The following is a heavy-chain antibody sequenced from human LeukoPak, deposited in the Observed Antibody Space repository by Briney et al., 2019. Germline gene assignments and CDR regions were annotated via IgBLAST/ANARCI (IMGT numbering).Heavy chain of an antibody. CDR3: ARRILGGSYFPVKYFQH. CDR2: IYYSGST. Sequence: PSQTLSLTCAVSGGSISSGGYSWSWIRQPPGKGLEWIGYIYYSGSTNYNPSLKSRVTISVDTSKNQFSLKLSSVTAADTAVYYCARRILGGSYFPVKYFQHWGQGTLVTVSS. V-gene: IGHV4-30-4*07. CDR1: GGSISSGGYS. D-gene: IGHD1-26*01. J-gene: IGHJ1*01.